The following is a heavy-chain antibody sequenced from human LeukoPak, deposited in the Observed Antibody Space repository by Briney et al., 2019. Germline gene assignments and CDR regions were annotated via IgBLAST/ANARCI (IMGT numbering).Heavy chain of an antibody. V-gene: IGHV4-31*03. CDR2: IYYSGST. CDR3: AGTPPTTYYYYGMDV. J-gene: IGHJ6*02. Sequence: PSQTLSLTCTVSGGSISSGGYYWSWIRQHPGKGLEWIGYIYYSGSTYYNPPLKSRVTISVDTSKNQFSLKLSSVTAADTAVYYCAGTPPTTYYYYGMDVWGQGTTVTVSS. CDR1: GGSISSGGYY. D-gene: IGHD1-1*01.